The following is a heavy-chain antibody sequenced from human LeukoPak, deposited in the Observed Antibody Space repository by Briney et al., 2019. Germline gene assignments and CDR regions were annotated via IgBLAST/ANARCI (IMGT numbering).Heavy chain of an antibody. CDR3: ASGRTDIVVVPATLRNYFFDY. D-gene: IGHD2-2*01. J-gene: IGHJ4*02. Sequence: GASVKVSCKASGGTFSSYDISWVPQAPGQGPEWMGGIIPMFGTANYAQKFQGRVTISADKSTSTAYMELSSLRSEDTAVYYCASGRTDIVVVPATLRNYFFDYWGQGTLVTVSS. V-gene: IGHV1-69*06. CDR2: IIPMFGTA. CDR1: GGTFSSYD.